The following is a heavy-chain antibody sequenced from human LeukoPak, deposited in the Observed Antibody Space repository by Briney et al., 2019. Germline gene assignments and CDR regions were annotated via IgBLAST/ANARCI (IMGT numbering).Heavy chain of an antibody. Sequence: GGSLRLSCEASGFTFNTYSMNWARQASGKGLELVSSLDSSGGYMFYADSVKGRFIISRDNAKNSLYLQMNSLRAEDTAVYYCARGETYYDSSGYYYGSNWFDPWGQGTLVTVSS. D-gene: IGHD3-22*01. V-gene: IGHV3-21*01. J-gene: IGHJ5*02. CDR1: GFTFNTYS. CDR2: LDSSGGYM. CDR3: ARGETYYDSSGYYYGSNWFDP.